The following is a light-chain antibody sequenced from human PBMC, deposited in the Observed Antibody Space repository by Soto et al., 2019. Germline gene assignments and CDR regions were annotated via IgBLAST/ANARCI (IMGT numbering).Light chain of an antibody. Sequence: LTQPPSVSVAPGQTARITCGGNNIGVKSVHWYQQKPGQAPVLVVYDDSARPSGIPERFSGSNSGNTATLTISRVEAGDEADYYCQVWDGSSVVFGGGTKVTVL. CDR3: QVWDGSSVV. CDR2: DDS. V-gene: IGLV3-21*02. J-gene: IGLJ2*01. CDR1: NIGVKS.